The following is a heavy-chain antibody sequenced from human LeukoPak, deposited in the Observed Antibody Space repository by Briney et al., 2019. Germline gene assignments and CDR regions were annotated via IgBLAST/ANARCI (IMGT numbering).Heavy chain of an antibody. D-gene: IGHD1-26*01. CDR1: GVTFSTDE. J-gene: IGHJ4*02. CDR3: ARGGYYFDQ. V-gene: IGHV3-48*03. Sequence: PGGSLILPCAASGVTFSTDEMNWVRQSPGKGLEWLSYISPSDNTIYYADSVKGRFTISRDNALNSLYLQMNSLRAEDSAVYYCARGGYYFDQWGQGTLVTVSS. CDR2: ISPSDNTI.